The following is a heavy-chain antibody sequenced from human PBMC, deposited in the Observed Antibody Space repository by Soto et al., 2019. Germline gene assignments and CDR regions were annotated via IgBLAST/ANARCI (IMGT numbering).Heavy chain of an antibody. CDR1: GDLFNNYA. V-gene: IGHV1-69*01. J-gene: IGHJ4*02. CDR2: ISPLFSTT. D-gene: IGHD6-13*01. Sequence: QVQLVQSGAEVKEPGSSVKVSCKATGDLFNNYAFNWVRQAPGQGLEWMGRISPLFSTTNYAQKFQGRVTIGADELTIIVYLEVSNLESEDTAMYFIAPSTSVAAAGYFKFWGQGTLVTVS. CDR3: APSTSVAAAGYFKF.